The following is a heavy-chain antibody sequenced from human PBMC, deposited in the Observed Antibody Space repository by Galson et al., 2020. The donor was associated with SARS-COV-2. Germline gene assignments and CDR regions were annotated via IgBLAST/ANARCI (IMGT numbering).Heavy chain of an antibody. CDR2: TYYSGST. V-gene: IGHV4-31*03. CDR3: ARAFEAYGMDV. Sequence: SETLSLTCTVSGGSISSGGYYWSWIRQHPGKGLEWIGYTYYSGSTYYNPSLKSRVTISVDTSKNQFSLKLSSVTAADTAVYYCARAFEAYGMDVWGQGTTVTVSS. J-gene: IGHJ6*02. CDR1: GGSISSGGYY.